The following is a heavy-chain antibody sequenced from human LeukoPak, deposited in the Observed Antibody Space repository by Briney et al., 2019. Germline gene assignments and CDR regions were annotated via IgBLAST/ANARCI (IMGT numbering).Heavy chain of an antibody. V-gene: IGHV3-72*01. CDR3: ARVSGSYSDQ. J-gene: IGHJ5*02. CDR1: GFNFSDHY. Sequence: PGWSLRLSCAASGFNFSDHYMDWVRQAPGKGLKWVGRTRAKANSYTTEYAASVKDRFTISRDDSKNSLYLQMYSLKAEDTAVYYCARVSGSYSDQWGQGTQVTVSS. CDR2: TRAKANSYTT. D-gene: IGHD1-26*01.